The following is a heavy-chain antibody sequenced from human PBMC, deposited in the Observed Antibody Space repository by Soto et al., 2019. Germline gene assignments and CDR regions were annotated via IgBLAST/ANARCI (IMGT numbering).Heavy chain of an antibody. CDR3: ATGASAVVAARHNAEYFQN. Sequence: SETLSLTCTVAGGSIISYYWSWIRQPPRKXLESIGYIYYSRSTQYNPSITSRVTISVDTYKNQFSLKMSSVTPADTAVYSCATGASAVVAARHNAEYFQNWGQGTLVTVSS. CDR2: IYYSRST. D-gene: IGHD2-15*01. J-gene: IGHJ1*01. V-gene: IGHV4-59*01. CDR1: GGSIISYY.